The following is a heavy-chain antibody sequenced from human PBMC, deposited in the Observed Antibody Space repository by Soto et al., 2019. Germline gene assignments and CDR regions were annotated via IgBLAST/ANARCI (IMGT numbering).Heavy chain of an antibody. CDR3: ARLGSSVWYQGSYFDY. CDR1: GGSITRNNHY. CDR2: ILYSGST. V-gene: IGHV4-39*01. D-gene: IGHD6-19*01. J-gene: IGHJ4*02. Sequence: QLQLQESGPGLVKPSETLSLTCTVSGGSITRNNHYWGWIRQSPGKGLEWIGNILYSGSTNYNPSLKSLVTISVETSKNQFSLKMSSVTAADTAVYYCARLGSSVWYQGSYFDYWGQGTLVTVSS.